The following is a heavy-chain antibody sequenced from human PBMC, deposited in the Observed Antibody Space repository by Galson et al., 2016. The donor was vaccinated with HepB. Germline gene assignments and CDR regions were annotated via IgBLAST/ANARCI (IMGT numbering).Heavy chain of an antibody. CDR2: IFYSGIT. D-gene: IGHD1-26*01. J-gene: IGHJ3*02. Sequence: SETLSLTCSVSGGSIRSYYWSWIRQPPGRGLEWIGYIFYSGITNYNSSLKSRVIISIDTSKSQFSLKLNSVTAADTAVYYCASGYSGNPGRAFDIWGQGTMVTVSS. V-gene: IGHV4-59*01. CDR3: ASGYSGNPGRAFDI. CDR1: GGSIRSYY.